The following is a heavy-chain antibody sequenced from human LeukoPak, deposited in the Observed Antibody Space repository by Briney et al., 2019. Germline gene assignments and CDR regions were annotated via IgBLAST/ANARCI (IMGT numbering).Heavy chain of an antibody. J-gene: IGHJ4*02. CDR2: INPNNGGT. CDR3: ARGYSSPVPNFDY. D-gene: IGHD6-13*01. Sequence: WASVKVSCKASGYTFTGYYMHWVRQAPGQGLEWMGWINPNNGGTSYAQKFQGRVTMTRDTSITTAYMELPSLTSDDTAVYYCARGYSSPVPNFDYWGQGTLVTVSS. CDR1: GYTFTGYY. V-gene: IGHV1-2*02.